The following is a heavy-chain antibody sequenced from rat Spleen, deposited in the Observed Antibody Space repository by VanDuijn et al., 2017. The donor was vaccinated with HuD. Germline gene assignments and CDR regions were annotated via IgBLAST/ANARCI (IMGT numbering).Heavy chain of an antibody. CDR2: ISSDGSTT. Sequence: EVQLVESGGGLVQPGRSLKLSCAASGFTFSDYNMAWVRQAPKKGLEWVATISSDGSTTYYRDSVKGRFTISRDNAKSTLYLQMDSLRSEDSSTYYCATAGSREGFAYWGQGTLVTVSS. CDR3: ATAGSREGFAY. D-gene: IGHD5-1*01. CDR1: GFTFSDYN. J-gene: IGHJ3*01. V-gene: IGHV5S10*01.